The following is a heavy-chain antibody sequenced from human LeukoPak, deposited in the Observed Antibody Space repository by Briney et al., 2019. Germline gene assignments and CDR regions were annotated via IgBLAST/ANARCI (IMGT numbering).Heavy chain of an antibody. J-gene: IGHJ4*02. CDR3: AKSMVRGVIITSPFDY. D-gene: IGHD3-10*01. Sequence: GGSLRLSCAASGFTVSSNYMSWVRQAPGKGLEWVSVIYSGGSTYYADSVKGRFTISRDNSKNTLYLQMNSLRAEDTAVYYCAKSMVRGVIITSPFDYWGQGTLVTVSS. CDR1: GFTVSSNY. CDR2: IYSGGST. V-gene: IGHV3-66*01.